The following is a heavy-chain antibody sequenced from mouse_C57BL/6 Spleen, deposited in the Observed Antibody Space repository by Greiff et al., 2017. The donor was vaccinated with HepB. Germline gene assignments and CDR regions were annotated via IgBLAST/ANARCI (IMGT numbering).Heavy chain of an antibody. CDR1: GYTFTDYN. J-gene: IGHJ4*01. V-gene: IGHV1-22*01. D-gene: IGHD2-2*01. CDR3: AIYYGYDESYAMDY. Sequence: VQLQQSGPELVKPGASVKMSCKASGYTFTDYNMHWVKQSHGKSLEWIGYINPNNGGTSYNQKFKGKATLTVNKSSSTAYMKLRSLTSEDSAVYYCAIYYGYDESYAMDYWGQGTSVTVSS. CDR2: INPNNGGT.